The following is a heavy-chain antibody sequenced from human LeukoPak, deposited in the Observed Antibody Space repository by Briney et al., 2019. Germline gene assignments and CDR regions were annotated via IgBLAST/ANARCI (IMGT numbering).Heavy chain of an antibody. CDR1: GVSIRSYS. CDR2: IQTSGST. Sequence: SETLSLTCSVSGVSIRSYSWSWIRQPSGKGLEWIGRIQTSGSTNYNPSLRSRVTMSVDTSKNQFSLKLRSVTAADTAVYYCAREEEGDYSDYFDYWGQGTLVTVSS. CDR3: AREEEGDYSDYFDY. V-gene: IGHV4-4*07. D-gene: IGHD2-15*01. J-gene: IGHJ4*02.